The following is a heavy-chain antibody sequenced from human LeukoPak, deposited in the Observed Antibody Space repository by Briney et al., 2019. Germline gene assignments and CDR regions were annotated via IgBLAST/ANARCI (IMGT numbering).Heavy chain of an antibody. Sequence: GGSLRLSCAASGFTFSSYWMSWVRQAPGKGLEWVANIKQDGSEKYYVGSVKGRFTISRDNAKNSLYLQMNSLRAEDTAVYYCARAPKLLLWFGEPLDYWGQGTLVTVSS. CDR1: GFTFSSYW. CDR3: ARAPKLLLWFGEPLDY. D-gene: IGHD3-10*01. V-gene: IGHV3-7*03. CDR2: IKQDGSEK. J-gene: IGHJ4*02.